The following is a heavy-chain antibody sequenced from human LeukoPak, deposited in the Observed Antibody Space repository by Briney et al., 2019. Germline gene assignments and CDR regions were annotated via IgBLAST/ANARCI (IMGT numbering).Heavy chain of an antibody. CDR1: GVSISNGDYY. J-gene: IGHJ4*02. CDR2: IYYSGST. D-gene: IGHD5-12*01. CDR3: PRVNIVVTSGPFDY. Sequence: SQTLSLTCTVSGVSISNGDYYWSWIRQPPGKGLEWIAYIYYSGSTYYNPSLKSRLTISVDTSKNQFSLKLSSVTAADTAIYYCPRVNIVVTSGPFDYWGQGTLATVSS. V-gene: IGHV4-30-4*08.